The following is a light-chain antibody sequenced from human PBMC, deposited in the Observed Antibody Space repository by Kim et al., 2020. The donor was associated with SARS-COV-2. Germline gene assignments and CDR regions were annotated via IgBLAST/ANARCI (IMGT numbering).Light chain of an antibody. J-gene: IGLJ1*01. V-gene: IGLV2-14*03. CDR3: SSYTSSSTPYD. CDR2: DVS. CDR1: SSDVGGYNY. Sequence: QSITSSCTGTSSDVGGYNYVSWYQQHPGKAPKHMIYDVSNRPSGVSNRFSGSKSGNTASLTISGLQAEDEADYYCSSYTSSSTPYDFGTGTKVTVL.